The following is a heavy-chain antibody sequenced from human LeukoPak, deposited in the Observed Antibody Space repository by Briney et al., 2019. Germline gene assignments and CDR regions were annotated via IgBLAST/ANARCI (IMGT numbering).Heavy chain of an antibody. CDR2: IGSSGSTI. J-gene: IGHJ6*02. V-gene: IGHV3-11*01. CDR1: GFTFSDYY. CDR3: ARGVRFLEWLSIYGMDV. Sequence: GGSLRLSCAASGFTFSDYYMSWIRQAPGKGLEWVSYIGSSGSTIYYADSVKGRFTISRDNAKNSLYLQMNSLRAEDTAVYYCARGVRFLEWLSIYGMDVWGQGTTVTVSS. D-gene: IGHD3-3*01.